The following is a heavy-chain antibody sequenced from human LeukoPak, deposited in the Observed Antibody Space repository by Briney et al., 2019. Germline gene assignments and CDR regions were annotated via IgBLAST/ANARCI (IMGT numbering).Heavy chain of an antibody. Sequence: GSLRLSCAASGFTFSSYTVNWTRQPPGKGLEWIGSIYYSGSTYYNPSLKSRVTISVDTSKNQFSLKLSSVTAADTAVYFCASPRGDDSGGYYTWYFHHWGQGILVTVSS. V-gene: IGHV4-38-2*01. CDR3: ASPRGDDSGGYYTWYFHH. J-gene: IGHJ1*01. CDR1: GFTFSSYT. CDR2: IYYSGST. D-gene: IGHD3-22*01.